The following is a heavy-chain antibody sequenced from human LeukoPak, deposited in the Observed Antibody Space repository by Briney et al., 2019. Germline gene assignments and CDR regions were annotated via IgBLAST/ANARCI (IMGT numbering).Heavy chain of an antibody. CDR1: GGTFSSYA. CDR3: ARAPCSSTSCHTNDAFDI. Sequence: ASVKVSCKASGGTFSSYAISWGRQAPGQGLEWMGGIIPIFGTANYAQKFQGRVTITTDESTSTAYMELSSLRSEDTAVYYCARAPCSSTSCHTNDAFDIWGQGTMVTVSS. D-gene: IGHD2-2*01. CDR2: IIPIFGTA. V-gene: IGHV1-69*05. J-gene: IGHJ3*02.